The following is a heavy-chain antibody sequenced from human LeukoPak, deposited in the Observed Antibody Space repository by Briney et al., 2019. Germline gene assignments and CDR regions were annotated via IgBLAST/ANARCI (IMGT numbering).Heavy chain of an antibody. CDR3: ARDRLTSGSYFFDD. D-gene: IGHD1-26*01. CDR2: ISGRSSTI. J-gene: IGHJ4*02. Sequence: GGSQRLSCAASAFTFSDYSMNWVRQAPGKGLEWISYISGRSSTIYYADSVRGRFTISRDNAKNSMYLQMNSLRAEDTAVYYCARDRLTSGSYFFDDWGQGTLVTVSS. V-gene: IGHV3-48*01. CDR1: AFTFSDYS.